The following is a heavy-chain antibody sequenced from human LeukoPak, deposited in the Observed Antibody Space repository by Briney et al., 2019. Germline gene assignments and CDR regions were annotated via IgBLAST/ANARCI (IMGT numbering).Heavy chain of an antibody. CDR2: IYYRGST. Sequence: PSETLSLTRTVSGGSISLYYWSCIPHPPGKGLEWSGYIYYRGSTNINPSLKSQVHIPVDTSKNQFSLKLSCVTAADTAVYYCARGEYRYCSSTSCRAGWFDPWGQGTLVTVCS. J-gene: IGHJ5*02. CDR1: GGSISLYY. D-gene: IGHD2-2*01. V-gene: IGHV4-59*01. CDR3: ARGEYRYCSSTSCRAGWFDP.